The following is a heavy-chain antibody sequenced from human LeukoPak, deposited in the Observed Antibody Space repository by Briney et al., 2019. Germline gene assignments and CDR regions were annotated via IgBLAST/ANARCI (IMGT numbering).Heavy chain of an antibody. CDR3: ARAYSSPNWFDP. CDR1: GFTFSNSW. D-gene: IGHD3-22*01. Sequence: PGGSLRLSCEASGFTFSNSWMSWVRQAPGKGLEWVANIKVDGSEKYYVDSVKGRFTISRDNAKNSLYLQMNSLRAGDTAVYYCARAYSSPNWFDPWGQGTLVTVSS. V-gene: IGHV3-7*04. CDR2: IKVDGSEK. J-gene: IGHJ5*02.